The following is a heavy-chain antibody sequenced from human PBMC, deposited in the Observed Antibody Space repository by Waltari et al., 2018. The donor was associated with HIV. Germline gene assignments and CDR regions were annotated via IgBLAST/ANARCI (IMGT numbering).Heavy chain of an antibody. CDR2: ISVRGGST. D-gene: IGHD6-13*01. V-gene: IGHV3-23*01. CDR1: GFTFSNYA. J-gene: IGHJ6*02. Sequence: EVQLLESGGGLVQPGGSLRLPCSASGFTFSNYAMNWFRQAPGKVLEWVSAISVRGGSTYYADSVKGRFTISRDISKNTLYLQMNSLRAEDTAVYFCVKEYQYSHSWYSFYGTDVWGQGTTVTVSS. CDR3: VKEYQYSHSWYSFYGTDV.